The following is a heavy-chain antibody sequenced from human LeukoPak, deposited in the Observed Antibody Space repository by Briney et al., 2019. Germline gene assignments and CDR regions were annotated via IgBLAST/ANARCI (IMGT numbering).Heavy chain of an antibody. Sequence: GGSQRLSCAASGFTFSSHAMSWVRQAPGKGLERVSGISGSGNDYSTHYADSVERRFTISRDNSKNTLYLQMSSLRAEDTAVYYCARGGWSRPFDFWGQGTLVTVSS. CDR2: ISGSGNDYST. CDR3: ARGGWSRPFDF. D-gene: IGHD2-15*01. V-gene: IGHV3-23*01. J-gene: IGHJ4*02. CDR1: GFTFSSHA.